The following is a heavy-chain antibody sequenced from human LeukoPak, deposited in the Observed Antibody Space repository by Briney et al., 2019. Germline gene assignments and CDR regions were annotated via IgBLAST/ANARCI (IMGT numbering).Heavy chain of an antibody. CDR1: GGSISSSSYY. CDR2: IYHSGAT. CDR3: ARDSGAAAMDS. Sequence: SETLSLTCTVSGGSISSSSYYWGWIRQPPGKGLEWLGQIYHSGATNYNPSLKSRLTMSLDKSKNQFSLTLTSVAAADTAVYYCARDSGAAAMDSWGHGTLVTVSS. J-gene: IGHJ1*01. D-gene: IGHD6-13*01. V-gene: IGHV4-39*07.